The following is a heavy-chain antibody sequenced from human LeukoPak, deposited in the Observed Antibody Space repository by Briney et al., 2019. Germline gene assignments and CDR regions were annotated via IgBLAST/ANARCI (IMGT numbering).Heavy chain of an antibody. J-gene: IGHJ6*03. Sequence: SETLSLTCTVSGGSISSGSHYWSWSRQPAGKGLEWIGRIYSSGSTNYNPSLKSRITISVETNKNQYALKLSSVTAARTELYYXXXXXRXXXXXXMVRGVSPANYHYYYMDVWGKGTTVTVSS. D-gene: IGHD3-10*01. CDR1: GGSISSGSHY. CDR2: IYSSGST. CDR3: XXXXRXXXXXXMVRGVSPANYHYYYMDV. V-gene: IGHV4-61*02.